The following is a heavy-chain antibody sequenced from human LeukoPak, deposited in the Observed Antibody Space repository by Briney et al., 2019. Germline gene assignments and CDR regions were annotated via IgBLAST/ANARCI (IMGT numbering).Heavy chain of an antibody. D-gene: IGHD2-15*01. CDR2: IWYDGSNK. Sequence: GGSLRLSCAASGFTFSSYGMHWVRQAPGKGLEWVAVIWYDGSNKYYADSVKGRFTISRDNSKNTLYLQMNSLRAEDTAVYYCARPLGYCSGGSCYGYGMDVWGQGTTVTVSS. CDR3: ARPLGYCSGGSCYGYGMDV. CDR1: GFTFSSYG. J-gene: IGHJ6*02. V-gene: IGHV3-33*01.